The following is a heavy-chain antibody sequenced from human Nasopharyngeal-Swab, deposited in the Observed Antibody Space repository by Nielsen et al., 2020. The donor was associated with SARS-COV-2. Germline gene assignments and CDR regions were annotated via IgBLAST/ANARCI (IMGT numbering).Heavy chain of an antibody. J-gene: IGHJ4*02. D-gene: IGHD4-17*01. Sequence: GGSLRLSCAASGFIFDDYAMNWVRQAPGKGLEWVSGITWNGGSIGYAESVKGRFTISRDSAKNSLYLQMNSPRAEDTALYYCARDKSSTVTTFDYWGQGTLVTVSS. CDR1: GFIFDDYA. CDR2: ITWNGGSI. CDR3: ARDKSSTVTTFDY. V-gene: IGHV3-20*04.